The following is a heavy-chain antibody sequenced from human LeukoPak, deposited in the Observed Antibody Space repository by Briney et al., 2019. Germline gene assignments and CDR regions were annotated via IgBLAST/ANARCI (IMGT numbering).Heavy chain of an antibody. D-gene: IGHD7-27*01. V-gene: IGHV1-69*13. CDR1: GGTFISYA. CDR2: IIPIFGTA. Sequence: SVKVSCKASGGTFISYAISWVRQAPGQGLEWMGGIIPIFGTANYAQKFQGGVTITADESTSTAYMELSSLRSEDTAVYYCARDHRKRGDLDWGQGTLVTVSS. CDR3: ARDHRKRGDLD. J-gene: IGHJ4*02.